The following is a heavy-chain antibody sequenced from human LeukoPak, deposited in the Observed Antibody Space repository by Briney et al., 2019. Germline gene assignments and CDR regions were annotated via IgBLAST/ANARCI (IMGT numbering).Heavy chain of an antibody. CDR3: ARAWGYYDSSGYSGLDY. Sequence: GESLKIPCKGSGYSFTSYWIGWVRQMPGKGLEWMGIIYPGDSDTRYSPSFQGQVTISADKSISTAYLQWSSLKASDTAMYYCARAWGYYDSSGYSGLDYWGQGTLVTVSS. D-gene: IGHD3-22*01. CDR1: GYSFTSYW. CDR2: IYPGDSDT. J-gene: IGHJ4*02. V-gene: IGHV5-51*01.